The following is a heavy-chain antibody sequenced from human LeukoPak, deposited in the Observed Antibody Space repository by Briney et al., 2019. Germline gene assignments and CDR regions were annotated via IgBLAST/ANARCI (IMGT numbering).Heavy chain of an antibody. V-gene: IGHV4-34*01. CDR1: GVSFSGYY. Sequence: PSETLSLTCAVYGVSFSGYYWSWIRQPPGKGLEWTGEINHSGSTNYNPSLKSRVTISVDTSKNQFSLKLSSVTAADTAVSYCATHVLTGYHPFDYWGQGTLVTVSS. CDR2: INHSGST. J-gene: IGHJ4*02. CDR3: ATHVLTGYHPFDY. D-gene: IGHD3-9*01.